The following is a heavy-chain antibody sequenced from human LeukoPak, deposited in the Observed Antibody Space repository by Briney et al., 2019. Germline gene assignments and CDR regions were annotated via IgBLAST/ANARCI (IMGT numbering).Heavy chain of an antibody. J-gene: IGHJ4*02. CDR2: ISSSGVKT. CDR3: AKDRLVGAID. CDR1: GFTFTSYA. Sequence: GGSLRLSCAASGFTFTSYAMSWVRQAPEKGLEWVSTISSSGVKTNYVDSVKGRFTIPRDNSKDTLYLQMNNLRAEDTAVYYCAKDRLVGAIDWGQGALVTVSS. D-gene: IGHD1-26*01. V-gene: IGHV3-23*01.